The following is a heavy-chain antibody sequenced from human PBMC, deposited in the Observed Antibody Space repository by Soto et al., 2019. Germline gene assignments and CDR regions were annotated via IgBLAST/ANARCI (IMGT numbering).Heavy chain of an antibody. V-gene: IGHV3-21*01. CDR1: GFTFSSYS. J-gene: IGHJ6*03. D-gene: IGHD3-16*02. Sequence: GGSLRLSCAASGFTFSSYSMNWVRQAPGKGLEWVSSISSSSSYIYYADSVKGRFTISRDNAKNSLYLQMNSLRAEDTAVYYCARHPQVITPYYYYYMDVWGKGTTVTVSS. CDR2: ISSSSSYI. CDR3: ARHPQVITPYYYYYMDV.